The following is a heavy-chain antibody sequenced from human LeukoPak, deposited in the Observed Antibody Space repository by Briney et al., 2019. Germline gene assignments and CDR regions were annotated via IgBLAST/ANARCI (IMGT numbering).Heavy chain of an antibody. CDR1: GYPISSGYY. CDR2: IYHSGST. D-gene: IGHD1-20*01. CDR3: ATGRIAGTAEHVGDAFDI. J-gene: IGHJ3*02. V-gene: IGHV4-38-2*02. Sequence: LSETLSLTCTVSGYPISSGYYWGWIRQPPGRGLEWIGSIYHSGSTYYNPSLKSRVAISVDTYTNQFSLKLSTVTAADTTVYYCATGRIAGTAEHVGDAFDIWGQGTMVTVSS.